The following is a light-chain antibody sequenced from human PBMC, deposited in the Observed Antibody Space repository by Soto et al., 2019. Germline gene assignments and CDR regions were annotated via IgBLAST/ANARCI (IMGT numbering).Light chain of an antibody. CDR3: QQFAGSPAAFT. J-gene: IGKJ2*01. V-gene: IGKV3-20*01. CDR2: GTS. Sequence: ESLLTQSPGTLSLSPGEGATLTCRASQTVSSANLAWYQQKPGQAPRLLIYGTSIRATGIPDRFSGTRSGTDFTLIIRRLEPEDVAVYYCQQFAGSPAAFTFGQGTKLEI. CDR1: QTVSSAN.